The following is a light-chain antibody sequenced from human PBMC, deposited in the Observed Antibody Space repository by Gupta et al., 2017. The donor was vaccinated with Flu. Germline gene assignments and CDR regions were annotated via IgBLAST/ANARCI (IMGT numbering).Light chain of an antibody. CDR1: QSISNW. J-gene: IGKJ2*01. CDR2: KAS. Sequence: DIQMTQSPSTLSASVGDRVTITCRASQSISNWLAWFQQKPGKAPKVLIYKASSLESGVPSRFSGSGSGTEFTLTNSSLQPDDFATYYCQQYKSYPYTFGQGTKLEIK. CDR3: QQYKSYPYT. V-gene: IGKV1-5*03.